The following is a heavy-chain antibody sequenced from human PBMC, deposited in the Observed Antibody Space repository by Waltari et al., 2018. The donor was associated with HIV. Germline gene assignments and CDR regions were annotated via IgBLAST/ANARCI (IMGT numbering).Heavy chain of an antibody. CDR1: GFTFSSYA. CDR3: AKDLLGENAF. D-gene: IGHD3-16*01. CDR2: ISGSGGST. J-gene: IGHJ4*02. Sequence: EVQLEESGGGLVQPGGSLRLSCAASGFTFSSYAMSWVRQAPGKGLVWVAAISGSGGSTNYADSVNGRFTISRDNSRNTLYLHMNSLRAEDTAVYYCAKDLLGENAFWGQGTLVTVSS. V-gene: IGHV3-23*04.